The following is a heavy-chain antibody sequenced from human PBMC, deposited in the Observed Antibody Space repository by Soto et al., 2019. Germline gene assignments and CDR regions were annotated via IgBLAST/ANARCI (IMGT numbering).Heavy chain of an antibody. D-gene: IGHD5-12*01. CDR2: TAHTGNT. CDR3: ARGFGIVATIPDY. CDR1: GDSVTSYH. V-gene: IGHV4-59*02. J-gene: IGHJ4*02. Sequence: SETLSLTCRVSGDSVTSYHWSWIRQFPGKGLEWIAYTAHTGNTNYNPSLKSRVTISVDTSKNQFSLKLSSVTAADTAVYYCARGFGIVATIPDYWGQGTLVTVSS.